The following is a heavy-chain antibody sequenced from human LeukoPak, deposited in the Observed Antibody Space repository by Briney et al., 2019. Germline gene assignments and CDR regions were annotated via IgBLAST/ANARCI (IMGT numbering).Heavy chain of an antibody. V-gene: IGHV4-34*01. CDR2: INPSRNT. CDR3: ARGPVGGTTYNDGDAFDI. J-gene: IGHJ3*02. CDR1: GGSFSGYY. Sequence: SETLSLTCAVFGGSFSGYYWNWIRQPPGKGLEWIGQINPSRNTNYNPSLKSRVTISVDTSKKQFSLKLSSVTAADTAVYYCARGPVGGTTYNDGDAFDIWGQGTMVTVSS. D-gene: IGHD1-7*01.